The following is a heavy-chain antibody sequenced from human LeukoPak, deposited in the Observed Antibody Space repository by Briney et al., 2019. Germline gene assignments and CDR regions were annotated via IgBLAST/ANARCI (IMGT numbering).Heavy chain of an antibody. CDR3: DTGAPAAIT. V-gene: IGHV3-11*01. CDR1: GFTFSDYY. D-gene: IGHD2-2*02. J-gene: IGHJ4*02. Sequence: SGGSLRLSCAASGFTFSDYYMSWIRQAPGKGLEWVSYISSSGNSIYYAASVKGRFTISRDNAKNSLYLQMNSLRADDTAVYYCDTGAPAAITRGQGTQVTVSS. CDR2: ISSSGNSI.